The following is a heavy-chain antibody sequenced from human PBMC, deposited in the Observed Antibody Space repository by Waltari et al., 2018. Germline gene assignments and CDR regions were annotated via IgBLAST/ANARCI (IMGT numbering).Heavy chain of an antibody. Sequence: QVQLVQSGAEVKKPGSSVKVSCKASGGTFSSYAISWVRQAPGQGLEWMGGIIPIFGTANYAQKFQGRVTITADKSTSTAYMELSSLRSEDTAVYYCARGVKRITMIVVVTHDAFDIWGQGTMVTVSS. CDR1: GGTFSSYA. D-gene: IGHD3-22*01. J-gene: IGHJ3*02. CDR3: ARGVKRITMIVVVTHDAFDI. CDR2: IIPIFGTA. V-gene: IGHV1-69*14.